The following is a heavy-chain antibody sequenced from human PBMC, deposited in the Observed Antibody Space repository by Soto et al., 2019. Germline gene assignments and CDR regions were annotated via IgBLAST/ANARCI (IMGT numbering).Heavy chain of an antibody. CDR2: MNPNSGNT. J-gene: IGHJ5*02. Sequence: GASVKVSCKASGYTFTSYDINWVRQATGQGLEWMGWMNPNSGNTGYAQKFQGRVTMTRNTPISTAYMELSSLRSEDTAVYYCARKKYCSSTSCYHNWFDPWGQGTLVTVSS. V-gene: IGHV1-8*01. CDR3: ARKKYCSSTSCYHNWFDP. CDR1: GYTFTSYD. D-gene: IGHD2-2*01.